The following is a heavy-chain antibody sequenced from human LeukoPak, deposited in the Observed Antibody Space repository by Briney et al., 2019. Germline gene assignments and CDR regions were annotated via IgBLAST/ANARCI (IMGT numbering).Heavy chain of an antibody. D-gene: IGHD4-23*01. CDR2: MNPNSGNT. V-gene: IGHV1-8*01. CDR1: GYTFTSYH. CDR3: FLTAVVTRDFDY. J-gene: IGHJ4*02. Sequence: ASVKVSCKASGYTFTSYHINWVRQATGQGLEWMGWMNPNSGNTGYAQKFQGRVTMTRNTSISTAYMELSSLRSEDTAVYYCFLTAVVTRDFDYWGQGTLVTVSS.